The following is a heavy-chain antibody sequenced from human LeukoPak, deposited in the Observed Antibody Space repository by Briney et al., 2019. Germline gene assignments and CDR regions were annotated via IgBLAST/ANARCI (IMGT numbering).Heavy chain of an antibody. D-gene: IGHD2-15*01. Sequence: PGGSLRLSCAASGFIFSNYGMNWVRQAPGKGLEWVSSISSSSSYIYYADSVKGRFTISRDNAKNSLYLQMNSLRAEDTAVYYCARDRRYCSGGSCSGNYYYMDVWGKGTTVTVSS. CDR2: ISSSSSYI. V-gene: IGHV3-21*01. J-gene: IGHJ6*03. CDR1: GFIFSNYG. CDR3: ARDRRYCSGGSCSGNYYYMDV.